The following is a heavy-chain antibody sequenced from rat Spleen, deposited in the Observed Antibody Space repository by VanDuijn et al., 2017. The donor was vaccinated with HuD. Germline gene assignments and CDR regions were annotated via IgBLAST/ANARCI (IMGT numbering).Heavy chain of an antibody. V-gene: IGHV2S61*01. J-gene: IGHJ2*01. CDR1: GFSLRNYG. Sequence: QVQLKESGPGLVQPSQTLSLTCTVSGFSLRNYGVIWVRQPPGKGLEWMGLIWGNGNANYNSVLKSRLSISRDTSKSQVFLKMNNLQTEDTAMYFCARSDYSSPYYFDYWGQGVMVTVSS. D-gene: IGHD1-2*01. CDR3: ARSDYSSPYYFDY. CDR2: IWGNGNA.